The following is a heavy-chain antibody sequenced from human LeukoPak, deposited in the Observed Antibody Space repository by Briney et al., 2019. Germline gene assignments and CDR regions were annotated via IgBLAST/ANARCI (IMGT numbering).Heavy chain of an antibody. J-gene: IGHJ4*02. D-gene: IGHD2-21*01. CDR2: VKSKPDGGTT. Sequence: GGSLRLPCAASGFTFSNAWMNWVRQAPGKGLEWVGRVKSKPDGGTTAYAAPVKGRFTISRDDSKNTVSLQMISLKAEDTAVYYCTTRGDAVSNAFNYWGQGTLVTVSS. CDR3: TTRGDAVSNAFNY. CDR1: GFTFSNAW. V-gene: IGHV3-15*01.